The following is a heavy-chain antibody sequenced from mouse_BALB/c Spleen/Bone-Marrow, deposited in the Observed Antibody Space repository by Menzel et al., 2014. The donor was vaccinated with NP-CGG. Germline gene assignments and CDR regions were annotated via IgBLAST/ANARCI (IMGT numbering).Heavy chain of an antibody. J-gene: IGHJ3*01. V-gene: IGHV1-7*01. CDR3: ARAGGGYDGFAY. D-gene: IGHD2-2*01. CDR2: INPSTGYT. CDR1: GYTFTSYW. Sequence: VQLQQSGAELAKPGASVKMSCKASGYTFTSYWMHWVKQRPGQGLEWIGYINPSTGYTEYNQRFKDKATLTADKSSSTDYMKLTSLTSEDSAVYYCARAGGGYDGFAYWGQGTLVTVSA.